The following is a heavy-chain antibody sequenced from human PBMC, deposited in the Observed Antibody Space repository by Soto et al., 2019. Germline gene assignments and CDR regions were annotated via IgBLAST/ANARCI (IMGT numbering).Heavy chain of an antibody. CDR1: GYTFTSYD. V-gene: IGHV1-8*01. CDR3: AIVVVPTIGAFDI. Sequence: ASEKVSCKASGYTFTSYDINWVRQATGQGLEWMGWMNPNSGNTGYAQKFQGRVTMTRNTSISTAYMELSSLRSEDTAVYYCAIVVVPTIGAFDIRDKGTMVTVSS. J-gene: IGHJ3*02. CDR2: MNPNSGNT. D-gene: IGHD2-2*01.